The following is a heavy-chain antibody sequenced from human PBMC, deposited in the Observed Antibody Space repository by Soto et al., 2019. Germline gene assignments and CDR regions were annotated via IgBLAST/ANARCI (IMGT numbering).Heavy chain of an antibody. Sequence: PGGSLRLSCAASGFTFSSYAMSWVRQAPGKGLEWVSSITGSGGSTHYADSVKGRFTISRDNSKKTLYLQLNSLTAEDTAVYYYAKDLPRSTIADRWGIPFGSWGEGTLVTVSS. CDR3: AKDLPRSTIADRWGIPFGS. CDR1: GFTFSSYA. J-gene: IGHJ5*01. D-gene: IGHD3-16*01. V-gene: IGHV3-23*01. CDR2: ITGSGGST.